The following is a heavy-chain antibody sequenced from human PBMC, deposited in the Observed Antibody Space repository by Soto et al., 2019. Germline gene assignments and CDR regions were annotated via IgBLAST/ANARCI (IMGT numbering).Heavy chain of an antibody. CDR2: MSYDGSDT. Sequence: VGSLRLSCVGSGFIFSNNGMHWVRQTPGKGLEWVAFMSYDGSDTFYADSVKSRFTISRDNSKNTLFLHMSNLRAEDTAMYYCTIVRVADSALDHWGQGTRVTVSS. CDR3: TIVRVADSALDH. J-gene: IGHJ4*02. D-gene: IGHD3-10*02. V-gene: IGHV3-30*02. CDR1: GFIFSNNG.